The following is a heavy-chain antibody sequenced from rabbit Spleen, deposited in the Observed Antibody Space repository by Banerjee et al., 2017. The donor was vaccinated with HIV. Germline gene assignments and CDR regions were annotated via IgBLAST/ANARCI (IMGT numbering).Heavy chain of an antibody. CDR2: IYTGSSGST. CDR3: ARDGAGGSYFAL. J-gene: IGHJ3*01. V-gene: IGHV1S40*01. Sequence: QSLEESGGDLVKPGASLTLTCTASGFSFSSSDYMCWVRQAPGKGLEWIACIYTGSSGSTYYASWAKGRFTLSKTSSTTVTLQMTSLTDADTATYFCARDGAGGSYFALWGQGTLVTVS. D-gene: IGHD8-1*01. CDR1: GFSFSSSDY.